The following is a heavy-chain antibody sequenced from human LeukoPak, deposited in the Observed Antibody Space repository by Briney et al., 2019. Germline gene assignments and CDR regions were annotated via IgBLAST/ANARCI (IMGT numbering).Heavy chain of an antibody. D-gene: IGHD2-15*01. CDR1: GGTFSSYA. Sequence: GASVKVSCKASGGTFSSYAISRVRQAPGQGLEWMGRIIPILGIANYAQKFQGRVTMTRDTSTSTVYMELSSLRSEDTAVYYCARGYCSGGSCYEYFQHWGQGTLVTVSS. CDR2: IIPILGIA. V-gene: IGHV1-69*04. J-gene: IGHJ1*01. CDR3: ARGYCSGGSCYEYFQH.